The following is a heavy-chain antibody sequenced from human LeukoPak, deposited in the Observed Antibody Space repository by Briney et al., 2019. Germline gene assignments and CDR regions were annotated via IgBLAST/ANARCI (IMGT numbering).Heavy chain of an antibody. D-gene: IGHD6-19*01. CDR2: ISGSGGST. V-gene: IGHV3-23*01. CDR1: GFTFSSYA. CDR3: LGSSIAVAGRLTTPLY. Sequence: PGGSLRLSCAASGFTFSSYAMSWVRQAPGKGLEWVSAISGSGGSTYYADSVKGRFTISRDNSKNTLYLQMNSLRAEDTAVYYCLGSSIAVAGRLTTPLYWGQGTLVTVSS. J-gene: IGHJ4*02.